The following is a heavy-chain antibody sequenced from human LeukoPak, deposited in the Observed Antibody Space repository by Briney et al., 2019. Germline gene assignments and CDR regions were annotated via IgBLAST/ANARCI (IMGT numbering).Heavy chain of an antibody. D-gene: IGHD4-23*01. V-gene: IGHV4-61*02. CDR3: ARARPGGNHYYGMDV. Sequence: PSETLSLTCTVSGGSISSGSYYWSWIRQPAGKGLEWIGRIYTSGSTNYNPSLKSRVTISVDTSKSQFSLKLSSVTAADTAVYYCARARPGGNHYYGMDVWGQGTTVTVSS. J-gene: IGHJ6*02. CDR1: GGSISSGSYY. CDR2: IYTSGST.